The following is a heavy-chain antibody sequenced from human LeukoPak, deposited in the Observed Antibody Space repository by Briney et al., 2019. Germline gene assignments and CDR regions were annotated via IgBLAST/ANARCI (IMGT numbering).Heavy chain of an antibody. V-gene: IGHV3-33*01. Sequence: GGSLRLSCAASGFTFSSYGMHRVRQAPGKGLEWVAVIWYDGSNKYYADSVKGRFTISRDNSKNTLYLQMNSLRAEDTAVYYCARNYYDSSGYYYHDYWGQGTLVTVSS. CDR2: IWYDGSNK. CDR3: ARNYYDSSGYYYHDY. J-gene: IGHJ4*02. CDR1: GFTFSSYG. D-gene: IGHD3-22*01.